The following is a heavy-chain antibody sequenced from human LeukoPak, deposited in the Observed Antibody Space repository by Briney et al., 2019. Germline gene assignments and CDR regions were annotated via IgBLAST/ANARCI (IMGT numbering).Heavy chain of an antibody. V-gene: IGHV1-18*01. D-gene: IGHD3-10*01. CDR2: ISAYNGNT. CDR1: GYTFTSYG. CDR3: ASSSHLWFGELLWANY. Sequence: ASVKVSCKASGYTFTSYGISWVRQAPGQGLEWMGWISAYNGNTNYAQKLQGRVTMTTDTSTSTAYMELRSLRSDDTAVYYCASSSHLWFGELLWANYWGQGTLVTVPS. J-gene: IGHJ4*02.